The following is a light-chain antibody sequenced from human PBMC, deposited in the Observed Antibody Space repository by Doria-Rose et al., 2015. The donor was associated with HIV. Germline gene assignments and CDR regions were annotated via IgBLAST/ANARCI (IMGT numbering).Light chain of an antibody. CDR1: SSDVGGYNY. J-gene: IGLJ2*01. CDR2: DVS. V-gene: IGLV2-14*03. Sequence: QSVLIQPASVSGSPGQSITISCTGTSSDVGGYNYVSWYQQHPGKAPKLMIYDVSKRPSGVSNRFSGSKSGNTASLTISGLQAEDEADYYCSSYTSSSSYVVFGGGTKLTVL. CDR3: SSYTSSSSYVV.